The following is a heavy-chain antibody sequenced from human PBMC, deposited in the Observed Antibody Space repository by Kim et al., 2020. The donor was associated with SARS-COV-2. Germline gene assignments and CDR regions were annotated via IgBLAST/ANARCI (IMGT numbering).Heavy chain of an antibody. D-gene: IGHD6-19*01. Sequence: YADSVKGRFTISRDNAKNSLYLQMNSLRAEDTALYYCAKTKGIAVAGIDYWGQGTLVTVSS. CDR3: AKTKGIAVAGIDY. J-gene: IGHJ4*02. V-gene: IGHV3-9*01.